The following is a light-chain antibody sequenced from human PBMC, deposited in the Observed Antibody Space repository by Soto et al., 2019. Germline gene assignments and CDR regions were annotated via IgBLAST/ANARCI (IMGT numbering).Light chain of an antibody. CDR3: AAWADSLKGPV. CDR1: SSDIARNT. CDR2: SNN. Sequence: QAVVTQPPSASGTPGQTVTISCSGSSSDIARNTVNWYQQLPGKAPKLLIYSNNQRPSGVSDRFSGSKSGASASLAISGLQSEDEADYYCAAWADSLKGPVFGGGTKLTVL. V-gene: IGLV1-44*01. J-gene: IGLJ2*01.